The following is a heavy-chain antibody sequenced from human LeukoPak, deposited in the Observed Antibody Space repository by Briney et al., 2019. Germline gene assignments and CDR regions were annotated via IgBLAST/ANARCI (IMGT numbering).Heavy chain of an antibody. D-gene: IGHD1-7*01. V-gene: IGHV3-30*09. Sequence: PGTSLRLSCAASGFTFSAYALHWVRQTPGKGLEWVALILYDGSNKFYADSVKGRFAISRDDSKNTLYLQMNSLRADDTAVYFCGKGELPYSFDSRGQGTLVTVSS. CDR1: GFTFSAYA. CDR2: ILYDGSNK. CDR3: GKGELPYSFDS. J-gene: IGHJ4*02.